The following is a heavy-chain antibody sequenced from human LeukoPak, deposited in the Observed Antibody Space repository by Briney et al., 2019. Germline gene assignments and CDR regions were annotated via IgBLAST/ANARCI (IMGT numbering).Heavy chain of an antibody. V-gene: IGHV3-23*01. CDR3: AKDVRYCSGGSCYGWFDP. CDR1: GFTFRSYA. D-gene: IGHD2-15*01. CDR2: ISDSGGST. J-gene: IGHJ5*02. Sequence: GGSLRLSCAASGFTFRSYAISCLRQAQGKGLEWVLAISDSGGSTYYADSVKGRFTISRDNSKNTLCLQMNSLRAEDTAIYYCAKDVRYCSGGSCYGWFDPWGQGTLVTVSS.